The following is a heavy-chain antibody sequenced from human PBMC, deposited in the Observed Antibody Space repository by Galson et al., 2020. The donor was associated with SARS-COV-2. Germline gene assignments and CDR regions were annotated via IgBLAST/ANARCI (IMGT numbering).Heavy chain of an antibody. CDR2: NDPSDSYT. J-gene: IGHJ4*02. CDR3: ARLVAGYFYVDY. CDR1: GYSFTSYW. Sequence: HGESLKISCKGSGYSFTSYWNSWVRQMPGKGLEWMGRNDPSDSYTNYSPSFQGHVTISADKSISTAYLQWSSLKASDTAMYYCARLVAGYFYVDYWSQGTLGTVAS. V-gene: IGHV5-10-1*01. D-gene: IGHD3-9*01.